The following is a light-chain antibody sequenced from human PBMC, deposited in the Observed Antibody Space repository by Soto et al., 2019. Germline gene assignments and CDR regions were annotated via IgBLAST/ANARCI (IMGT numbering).Light chain of an antibody. J-gene: IGLJ2*01. V-gene: IGLV2-8*01. Sequence: QSALTQPPSASESPGQSVTISCTGTSSDVGGYHYVSWYQQHPGKAPKLMIYEVSKRPSGVPDRFSGSKSGNTASLTVSGLQAEDEADYYCSSYAGSNNHVLFGGGTKLTVL. CDR2: EVS. CDR1: SSDVGGYHY. CDR3: SSYAGSNNHVL.